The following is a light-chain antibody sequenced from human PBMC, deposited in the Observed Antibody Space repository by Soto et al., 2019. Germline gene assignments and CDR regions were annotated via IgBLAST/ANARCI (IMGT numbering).Light chain of an antibody. CDR1: QSISNT. V-gene: IGKV3-15*01. CDR2: DAA. J-gene: IGKJ1*01. CDR3: QQYYTRPHT. Sequence: EVVMTQSPATLSVSPGEGATLSCRASQSISNTLAWYQLRPGQSPRLLIYDAATTATGIPARFSGSGSGTEFTLTISGLQSEDFAVYYCQQYYTRPHTFGQGTKVEIK.